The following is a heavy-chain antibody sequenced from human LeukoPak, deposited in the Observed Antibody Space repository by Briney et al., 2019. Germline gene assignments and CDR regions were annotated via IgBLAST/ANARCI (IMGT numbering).Heavy chain of an antibody. V-gene: IGHV4-59*12. J-gene: IGHJ5*02. CDR2: IYYRGST. D-gene: IGHD4-17*01. Sequence: SETLSLTCTVSGGSISGYYWSWIRQPPGKGLEWIGYIYYRGSTNYNPSLKSRVTISVDTSKNQFSLKLSSVTAADTAVYYCASYGDRALKVWFDPWGQGTLVTVSS. CDR1: GGSISGYY. CDR3: ASYGDRALKVWFDP.